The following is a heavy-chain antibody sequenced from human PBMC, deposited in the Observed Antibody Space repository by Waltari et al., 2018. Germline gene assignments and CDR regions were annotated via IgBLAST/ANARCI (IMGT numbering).Heavy chain of an antibody. J-gene: IGHJ6*02. Sequence: EVQLVESGGGLVKPGGSLRLSCAASDFTLNNAWMHWVRQAPGKGLEWVGRIKSKTDGGTTDYAAPVKGRFSISRDDSKNTLYLQMNSLKTEDTAVYYCATAGIRDITIFGVVFTGYYAMDVWGQGTTVTVSS. D-gene: IGHD3-3*01. CDR1: DFTLNNAW. V-gene: IGHV3-15*07. CDR3: ATAGIRDITIFGVVFTGYYAMDV. CDR2: IKSKTDGGTT.